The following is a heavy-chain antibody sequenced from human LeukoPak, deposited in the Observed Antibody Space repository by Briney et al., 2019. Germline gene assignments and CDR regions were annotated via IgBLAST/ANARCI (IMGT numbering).Heavy chain of an antibody. D-gene: IGHD2-15*01. J-gene: IGHJ3*02. Sequence: ASVKVSCKASGYIFTGYYMHWVRQAPGQGLEWMGWINPNSGGTNYAQKFQGRVTLTRDTSISTAYMELSRLRSDDTAVYYCAREEGIVVVVARSSAFDIWGQGTMVTVSS. CDR2: INPNSGGT. V-gene: IGHV1-2*02. CDR1: GYIFTGYY. CDR3: AREEGIVVVVARSSAFDI.